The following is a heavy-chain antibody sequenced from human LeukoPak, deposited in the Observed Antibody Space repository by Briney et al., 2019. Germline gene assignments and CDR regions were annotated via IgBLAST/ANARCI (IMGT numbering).Heavy chain of an antibody. V-gene: IGHV3-48*04. CDR2: ISSSSSTI. CDR1: GFTFSSCS. Sequence: GGSLRLSCAASGFTFSSCSMNWVRQAPGKGLEWVSYISSSSSTIYYADSVKGRFTISRDNAKNSLYLQMNSLRAEDTAVYYCARAYYDSSGYYPPEYFQHWARAPWSPSPQ. D-gene: IGHD3-22*01. CDR3: ARAYYDSSGYYPPEYFQH. J-gene: IGHJ1*01.